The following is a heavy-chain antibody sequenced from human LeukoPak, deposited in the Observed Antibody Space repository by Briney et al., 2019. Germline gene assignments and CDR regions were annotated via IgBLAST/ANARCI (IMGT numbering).Heavy chain of an antibody. J-gene: IGHJ6*02. V-gene: IGHV3-11*04. CDR2: ISSSGYTI. CDR3: ARDHVVVGLAGLGMDV. D-gene: IGHD2-2*01. Sequence: GGSLRLSCAASGFTFSDYYMSWIRQAPGKGLEWVSYISSSGYTIYYADSVKGRFTISRDNAKNSLYLQMNSLRAEDTAVYYCARDHVVVGLAGLGMDVRGQGTTVTVSS. CDR1: GFTFSDYY.